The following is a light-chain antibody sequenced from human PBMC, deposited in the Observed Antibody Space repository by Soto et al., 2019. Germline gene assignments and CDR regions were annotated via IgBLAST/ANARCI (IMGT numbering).Light chain of an antibody. Sequence: EIVLTQSPGTLSLSPGERATLSCRASPSVSSSYLAWYQQGPGQAPSLLVYGASGRATGISDRFSGSGSGTDLTLTIDRLEPEDCAVYYCQQFGSSPLTFGGGTKVDIK. CDR3: QQFGSSPLT. CDR2: GAS. J-gene: IGKJ4*01. V-gene: IGKV3-20*01. CDR1: PSVSSSY.